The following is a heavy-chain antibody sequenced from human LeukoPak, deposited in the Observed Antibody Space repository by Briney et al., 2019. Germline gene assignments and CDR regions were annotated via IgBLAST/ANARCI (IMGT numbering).Heavy chain of an antibody. CDR3: ARAQNSGYAWAAFDI. CDR1: RGSFSGF. V-gene: IGHV4-34*01. D-gene: IGHD5-12*01. CDR2: IHHTGST. J-gene: IGHJ3*02. Sequence: SETLSLTCAVYRGSFSGFWSWLRQPAGKGLEWIGEIHHTGSTKYNPSLTSRVTMSVDTSKNQFSLNLSSVTAADTAVYYCARAQNSGYAWAAFDIWGQGTMVTVSS.